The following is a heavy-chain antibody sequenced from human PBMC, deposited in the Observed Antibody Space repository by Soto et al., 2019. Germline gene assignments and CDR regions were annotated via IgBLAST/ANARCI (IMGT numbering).Heavy chain of an antibody. Sequence: LSLTCTVIGDSISSNNYYWSWIRQRPGKGLEWIGYIHYSGDSYDNPSLTSRITMSMDVSKNQFSLNLRSVTAADTAIYYCARDVNDSSGSQGFDYWGQGTLVTVSS. CDR3: ARDVNDSSGSQGFDY. CDR2: IHYSGDS. J-gene: IGHJ4*02. V-gene: IGHV4-31*03. CDR1: GDSISSNNYY. D-gene: IGHD3-22*01.